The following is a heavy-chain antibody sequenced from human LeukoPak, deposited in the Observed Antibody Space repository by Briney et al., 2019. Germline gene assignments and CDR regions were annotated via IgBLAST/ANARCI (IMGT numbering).Heavy chain of an antibody. V-gene: IGHV3-30-3*01. D-gene: IGHD2-15*01. Sequence: PGRSLRLSCAASGFTFSSYAMHWVRQAPGKGLEWVAVISYDGSNKYYADSVKGRFTISRDNSKNTLYLQMNSLRAEDTAVYYCARPDDEYCSGGSCYSGAYYYYGMDVWGQGTTVTVSS. J-gene: IGHJ6*02. CDR2: ISYDGSNK. CDR3: ARPDDEYCSGGSCYSGAYYYYGMDV. CDR1: GFTFSSYA.